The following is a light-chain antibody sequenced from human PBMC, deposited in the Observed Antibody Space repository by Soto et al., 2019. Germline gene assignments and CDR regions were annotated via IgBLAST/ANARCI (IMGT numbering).Light chain of an antibody. CDR1: SSDVGGYNY. V-gene: IGLV2-8*01. CDR3: SSYAGISNV. CDR2: EVN. J-gene: IGLJ1*01. Sequence: QSAVTQPNSASAYHGPSVAISSVCSSSDVGGYNYVSSYQQHPGKAPNLMIDEVNKRPSGVPDRFSGSKSGNTASLTVSGLQAEDEADYYCSSYAGISNVFGTGTKVTAL.